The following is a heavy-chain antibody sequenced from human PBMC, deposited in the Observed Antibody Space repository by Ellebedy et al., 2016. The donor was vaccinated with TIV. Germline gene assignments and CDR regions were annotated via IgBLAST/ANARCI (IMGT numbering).Heavy chain of an antibody. J-gene: IGHJ5*02. CDR1: GFTFSSYS. CDR3: ARARPMRVWFGEPEYNWFDP. D-gene: IGHD3-10*01. CDR2: ISSSSSTI. V-gene: IGHV3-48*02. Sequence: GESLKISCAASGFTFSSYSMNWVRQAPGKGLEWVSYISSSSSTIYYADSVKGRFTISRDNAKNSLYLQMNSLRDEDTAVYYCARARPMRVWFGEPEYNWFDPWGQGTLVTVSS.